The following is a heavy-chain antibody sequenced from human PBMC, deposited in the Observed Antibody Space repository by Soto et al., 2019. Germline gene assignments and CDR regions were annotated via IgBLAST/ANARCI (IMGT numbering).Heavy chain of an antibody. CDR2: TRNKANSYTT. CDR1: GFTFSDHY. V-gene: IGHV3-72*01. Sequence: PGGSLRLSCAASGFTFSDHYMDWVRQAPGKGLEWVGRTRNKANSYTTEYAASVKGRFTISRDDSKNSLYLQMNSLKTEDTAVYYCARAPQDDYGDYEDNYYMDVWGKGTTVTVSS. J-gene: IGHJ6*03. CDR3: ARAPQDDYGDYEDNYYMDV. D-gene: IGHD4-17*01.